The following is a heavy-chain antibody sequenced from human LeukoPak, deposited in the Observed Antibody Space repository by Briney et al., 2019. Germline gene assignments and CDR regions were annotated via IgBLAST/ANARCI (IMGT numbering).Heavy chain of an antibody. CDR1: GFAFSSYA. CDR3: AKDAATYYDSSGYYFGYFDY. D-gene: IGHD3-22*01. V-gene: IGHV3-23*01. Sequence: GGSLRLSCAASGFAFSSYAMSWVRQAPGKGLEWVSAISGSGGSTYYADSVKGRFTISRDNSKNTLYLQMNSLRAEDTAVYYCAKDAATYYDSSGYYFGYFDYWGQGTLVTVSS. CDR2: ISGSGGST. J-gene: IGHJ4*02.